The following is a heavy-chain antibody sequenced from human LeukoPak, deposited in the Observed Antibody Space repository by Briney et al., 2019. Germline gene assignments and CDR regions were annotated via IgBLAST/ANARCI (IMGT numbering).Heavy chain of an antibody. J-gene: IGHJ4*02. D-gene: IGHD5-18*01. CDR2: ISAYNGNT. CDR3: ARDPEGYSYGFDY. CDR1: GYTFTSYG. V-gene: IGHV1-18*01. Sequence: GASVKVSCKASGYTFTSYGISWVRQAPGQGLEWMGWISAYNGNTNYAQKVQGRVTMTTDTSTSTASMELRSLRSDDTAVYYCARDPEGYSYGFDYWGQGTLVTVSS.